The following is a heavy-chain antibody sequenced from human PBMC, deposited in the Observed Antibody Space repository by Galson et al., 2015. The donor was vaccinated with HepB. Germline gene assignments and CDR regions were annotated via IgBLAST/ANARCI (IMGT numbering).Heavy chain of an antibody. CDR1: GYSISSGYY. CDR2: IYHSGST. CDR3: ATSIIYCSGGSCFDY. Sequence: TLSLTCTVSGYSISSGYYWGWIRQPPGKGLEWIGSIYHSGSTYYNPSLKSRVTISVDTSKNQFSLKLSSVTAADTAVYYCATSIIYCSGGSCFDYWGQGTLVTVSS. V-gene: IGHV4-38-2*02. D-gene: IGHD2-15*01. J-gene: IGHJ4*02.